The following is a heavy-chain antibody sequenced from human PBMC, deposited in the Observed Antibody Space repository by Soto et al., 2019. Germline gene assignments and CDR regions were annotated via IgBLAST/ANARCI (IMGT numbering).Heavy chain of an antibody. J-gene: IGHJ6*03. D-gene: IGHD3-3*01. CDR2: IYYSGST. Sequence: SETLSLTCTVSGGSISSYYWSWIRQPPGKGLEWIGYIYYSGSTNYNPSLKSRVTISVDTSKNQFSLKLSSVTAADTAVYYCARDQNFWSGYYYYYYYMDVWGKGTTVTVSS. CDR3: ARDQNFWSGYYYYYYYMDV. V-gene: IGHV4-59*01. CDR1: GGSISSYY.